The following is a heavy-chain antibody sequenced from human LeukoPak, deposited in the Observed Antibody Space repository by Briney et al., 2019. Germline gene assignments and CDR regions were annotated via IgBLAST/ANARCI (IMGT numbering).Heavy chain of an antibody. J-gene: IGHJ3*02. V-gene: IGHV4-39*01. D-gene: IGHD4-17*01. CDR2: IYYSGST. CDR3: ARLSTVTTLHAFDI. CDR1: GGSISSSSYY. Sequence: PSETLSLICTVSGGSISSSSYYWGWIRQPPGKGLEWIGSIYYSGSTYYNPSLKSRVAISVDTSKNQFSLKLSSVTAADTAVYYCARLSTVTTLHAFDIWGQGTMVTVSS.